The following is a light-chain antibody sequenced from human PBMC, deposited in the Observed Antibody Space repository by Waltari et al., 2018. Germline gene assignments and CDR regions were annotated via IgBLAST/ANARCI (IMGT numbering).Light chain of an antibody. V-gene: IGLV1-51*01. CDR3: GTWDSSLSAGGV. Sequence: QSVLTQPPSVSAAPGQKVTISCSGSSSNIGNNYVSWYQQFPGKAPKLLIYAHNKRPSGIPDRFSGSKSGTSATLGITGLQTGDEADYYCGTWDSSLSAGGVFGTGTKVTVL. CDR1: SSNIGNNY. J-gene: IGLJ1*01. CDR2: AHN.